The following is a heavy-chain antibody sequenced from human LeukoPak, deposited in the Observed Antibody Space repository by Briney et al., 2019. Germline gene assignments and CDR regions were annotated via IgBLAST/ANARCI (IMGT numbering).Heavy chain of an antibody. V-gene: IGHV1-18*01. J-gene: IGHJ4*02. CDR1: GYTFTSYG. CDR3: ASQYYTRGYFDY. D-gene: IGHD1-26*01. Sequence: ASVKVSCKASGYTFTSYGISWVRQAPGQGLEWMGWISAYNGNTNYPQKLQGRVTMTTDTSTSTAYMELRSLRSDDTAVYYCASQYYTRGYFDYWGQGTLVTVSS. CDR2: ISAYNGNT.